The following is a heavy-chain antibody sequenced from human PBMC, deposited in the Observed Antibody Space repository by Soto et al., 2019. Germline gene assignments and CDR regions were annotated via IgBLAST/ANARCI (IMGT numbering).Heavy chain of an antibody. CDR1: GGSISSYY. CDR3: ARLYCTNGVCPIYYYYMDV. Sequence: SETLSLTCTVSGGSISSYYWSWIRQPPGKGLEWIGYIYYSGSTNYNPSLKSRVTISVDTSKNQFSLKLSSVTAADTAVYYCARLYCTNGVCPIYYYYMDVWGKGTTVTVSS. D-gene: IGHD2-8*01. J-gene: IGHJ6*03. V-gene: IGHV4-59*08. CDR2: IYYSGST.